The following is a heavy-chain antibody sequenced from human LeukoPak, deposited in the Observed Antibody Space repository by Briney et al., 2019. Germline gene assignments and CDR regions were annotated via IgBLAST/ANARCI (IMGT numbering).Heavy chain of an antibody. CDR3: ARVLSGSYSGTVFDI. D-gene: IGHD1-26*01. Sequence: TGGSLRLSCAASGFTFSSYWMHWVRQAPGKGLVWVSRINSDGSSTSYADSVKGRFTISRDNAKNTLYLQMNSLRAEDTAVYYCARVLSGSYSGTVFDIWGQGTMVNVSS. J-gene: IGHJ3*02. CDR2: INSDGSST. CDR1: GFTFSSYW. V-gene: IGHV3-74*01.